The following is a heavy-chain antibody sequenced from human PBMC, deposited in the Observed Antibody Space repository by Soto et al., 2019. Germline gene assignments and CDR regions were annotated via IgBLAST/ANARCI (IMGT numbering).Heavy chain of an antibody. CDR1: GYMFNTYG. Sequence: QVQLLQSGAEVKKPGASVKVSCKASGYMFNTYGITWVRQAPGQGLEWMGWISVSNGNIDYAQKFEGRVTMTTDTSTSTAYMELKSLTSDDTAVYYCARTYGSGDYFLPFEYWGQGTPVSVSS. CDR3: ARTYGSGDYFLPFEY. CDR2: ISVSNGNI. J-gene: IGHJ4*02. V-gene: IGHV1-18*01. D-gene: IGHD3-10*01.